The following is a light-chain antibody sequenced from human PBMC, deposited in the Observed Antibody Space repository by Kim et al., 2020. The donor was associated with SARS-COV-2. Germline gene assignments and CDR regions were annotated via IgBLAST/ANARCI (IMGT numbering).Light chain of an antibody. CDR2: WGF. J-gene: IGKJ2*01. V-gene: IGKV2-28*01. CDR3: MQAIQTPPYT. Sequence: DIVMTQPPLSLTVSPGEPASISCRSSQSLLHTNGYNYFDWYLKKPGQSPQLLFYWGFNRASGVPDRFSGSGSGTAFTLKISGVEAGDVGIYYCMQAIQTPPYTFGQGTKLEIK. CDR1: QSLLHTNGYNY.